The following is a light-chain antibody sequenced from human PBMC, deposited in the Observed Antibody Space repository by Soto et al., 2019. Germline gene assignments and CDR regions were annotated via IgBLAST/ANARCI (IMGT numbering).Light chain of an antibody. CDR3: SSYTSSSTLVV. J-gene: IGLJ2*01. V-gene: IGLV2-14*01. Sequence: QSALTQPASVSGSPGQSITISCTGTSSDVGGYNYVSWDQQHPGKAPKLMIYDVSNRPSGVSNRLSGSKSGNTASLTISGLQAEDEADYYCSSYTSSSTLVVFGGGTKLTVL. CDR1: SSDVGGYNY. CDR2: DVS.